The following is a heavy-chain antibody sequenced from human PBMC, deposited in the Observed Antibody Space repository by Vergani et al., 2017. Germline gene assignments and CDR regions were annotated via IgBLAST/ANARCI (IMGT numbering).Heavy chain of an antibody. CDR2: ISGSGGST. V-gene: IGHV3-23*04. J-gene: IGHJ4*02. D-gene: IGHD6-6*01. Sequence: VQLVESGGGLVKPGGSLRLSCAASGFTFSSYAMSWVRQAPGKGLEWVSAISGSGGSTYYADSVKGRFTISRDNSKNTLYLQMNSLRAEDTAVYYCANGESSSSTPYYFDYWGQGTLVTVSS. CDR1: GFTFSSYA. CDR3: ANGESSSSTPYYFDY.